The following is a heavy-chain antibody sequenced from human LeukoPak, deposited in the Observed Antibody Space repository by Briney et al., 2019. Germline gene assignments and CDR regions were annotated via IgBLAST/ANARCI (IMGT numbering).Heavy chain of an antibody. CDR3: ARRSGIAVTGAFDY. V-gene: IGHV3-23*01. D-gene: IGHD6-19*01. CDR2: ISGSGTNT. CDR1: GFTFSSYA. J-gene: IGHJ4*02. Sequence: PGESLRLSCAASGFTFSSYAMSWVRQAPGKGLEWVSAISGSGTNTYYADSVKGRFTISRDNSKNTLYLQMNSLRAEDTAVYYCARRSGIAVTGAFDYWGQGTLVTVSS.